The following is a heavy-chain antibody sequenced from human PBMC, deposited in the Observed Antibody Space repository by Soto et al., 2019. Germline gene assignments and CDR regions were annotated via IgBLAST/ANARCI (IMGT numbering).Heavy chain of an antibody. D-gene: IGHD3-22*01. CDR3: ARLFWGSSGYYPNWFDP. J-gene: IGHJ5*02. CDR2: ISAYNGNT. CDR1: GYTFTSYG. Sequence: ASVKVSCKASGYTFTSYGISWVRQAPGQGLEWMGWISAYNGNTNYAQKLQGRVTMTTDTSTSTAYMELRSLRSDDTAVYYCARLFWGSSGYYPNWFDPWGQGTLVTVSS. V-gene: IGHV1-18*01.